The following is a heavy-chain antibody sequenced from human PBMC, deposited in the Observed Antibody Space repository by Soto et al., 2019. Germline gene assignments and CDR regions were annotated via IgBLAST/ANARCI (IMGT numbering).Heavy chain of an antibody. J-gene: IGHJ6*02. D-gene: IGHD3-22*01. CDR2: IWYDGSNK. CDR1: GFTFSSYG. V-gene: IGHV3-33*01. Sequence: QVQLVESGGGVVQPGRSLRLSCAASGFTFSSYGMHWVRQAPGKGLEWVAVIWYDGSNKYYADSVKGRFTISRDNSKNTLYLQMNRLRAEDTAVYYCARVGVYYDSSGYYLTYYGMDVWGQGTTVTVSS. CDR3: ARVGVYYDSSGYYLTYYGMDV.